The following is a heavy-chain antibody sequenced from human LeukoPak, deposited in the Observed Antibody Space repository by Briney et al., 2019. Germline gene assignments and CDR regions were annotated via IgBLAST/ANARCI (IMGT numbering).Heavy chain of an antibody. Sequence: ASVKVSCKASGYTFTSYGISWVRQAPGQGLEWMGWISAYNGNTNYAQKLQGRVTMTTDTSTSTAYMELRSLRSDDTAVYYCAKALGVYSYGHPFDCWGQGTLVTVSS. D-gene: IGHD5-18*01. CDR1: GYTFTSYG. CDR3: AKALGVYSYGHPFDC. V-gene: IGHV1-18*01. J-gene: IGHJ4*02. CDR2: ISAYNGNT.